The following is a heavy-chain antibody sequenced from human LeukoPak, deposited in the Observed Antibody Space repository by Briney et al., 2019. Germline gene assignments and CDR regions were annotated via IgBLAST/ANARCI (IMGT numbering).Heavy chain of an antibody. Sequence: GGSLRLSCAASGFTFSSYDMHWVRQAPGRGLEWVSAIGIAGDTYYPDSVKGRFTISRENARNSMYLQMNSLKDGDTAVYYCIRGGIQVSGIDAFDIWGQGTMVTVSS. D-gene: IGHD5/OR15-5a*01. CDR3: IRGGIQVSGIDAFDI. CDR1: GFTFSSYD. J-gene: IGHJ3*02. V-gene: IGHV3-13*01. CDR2: IGIAGDT.